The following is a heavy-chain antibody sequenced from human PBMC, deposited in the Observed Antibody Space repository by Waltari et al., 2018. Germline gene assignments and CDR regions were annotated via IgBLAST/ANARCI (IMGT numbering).Heavy chain of an antibody. Sequence: QLQLQESGPQLVKPSETLSLTCPVSGASLDNTTHYWGWVRQPPGKGLEWIGSIYYTGTTYYNPSLKSRMTISADTSKTQFSLRLSSVTAADTAVYYCARHINFWSGYYFDSWGQGTLVTVSS. J-gene: IGHJ4*02. V-gene: IGHV4-39*01. CDR1: GASLDNTTHY. CDR2: IYYTGTT. CDR3: ARHINFWSGYYFDS. D-gene: IGHD3-3*01.